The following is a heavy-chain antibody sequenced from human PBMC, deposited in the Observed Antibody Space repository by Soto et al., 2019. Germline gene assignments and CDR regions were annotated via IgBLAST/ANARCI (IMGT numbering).Heavy chain of an antibody. D-gene: IGHD6-19*01. CDR3: AIPGLGGGWYTGPLNWFDP. J-gene: IGHJ5*02. Sequence: ASVKVSCKASGGTFSSYAISWVRQAPGQGLEWMGGIIPIFGTANYAQKFQGRVTITADESTSTAYMELSSLRSEDTTVYYCAIPGLGGGWYTGPLNWFDPWGEATLVTVS. CDR1: GGTFSSYA. V-gene: IGHV1-69*13. CDR2: IIPIFGTA.